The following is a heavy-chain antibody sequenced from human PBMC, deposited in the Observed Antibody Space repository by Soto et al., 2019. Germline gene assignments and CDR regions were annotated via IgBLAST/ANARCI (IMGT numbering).Heavy chain of an antibody. CDR1: GGSISSYY. Sequence: PSETLSLTCTVSGGSISSYYWSWIRQPPGKGLEWIGYIYYSGSTNYNPSLKSRVTISVDTSKNQFSLKLSSVTAADTAVYYCARKYSSSWCFDYWGQGTLVTVSS. J-gene: IGHJ4*02. CDR2: IYYSGST. CDR3: ARKYSSSWCFDY. V-gene: IGHV4-59*01. D-gene: IGHD6-13*01.